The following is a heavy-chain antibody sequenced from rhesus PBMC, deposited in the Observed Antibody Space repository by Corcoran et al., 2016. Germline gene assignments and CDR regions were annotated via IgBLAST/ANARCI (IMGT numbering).Heavy chain of an antibody. Sequence: EVQLVETGGGLVQPGGSLKLSCAASGFTFSSYGMSWVRQAPGKGLEWVSSINSGGGSKYYADSVKGRVTISRDNSKNTLSLQMNRLRAEDTAVYYCAKEGYGWGPPYWGQGVLVTVSS. CDR1: GFTFSSYG. J-gene: IGHJ4*01. V-gene: IGHV3S5*01. D-gene: IGHD5-24*01. CDR3: AKEGYGWGPPY. CDR2: INSGGGSK.